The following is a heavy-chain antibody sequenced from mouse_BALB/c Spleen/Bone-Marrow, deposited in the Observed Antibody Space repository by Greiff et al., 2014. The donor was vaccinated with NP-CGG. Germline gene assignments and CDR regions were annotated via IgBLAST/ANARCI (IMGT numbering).Heavy chain of an antibody. D-gene: IGHD4-1*01. V-gene: IGHV1-31*01. J-gene: IGHJ2*01. CDR2: INPYNGAT. CDR1: GCSFTGYY. Sequence: VQLQQPGPDLVKPGASVKISCKASGCSFTGYYMHWVKQSHVKSLEWIGRINPYNGATTYNQNFKDKASLTVDKSSSTAYMELHSLTSEDSAVYYCARSWDYWGQGTTLTVSS. CDR3: ARSWDY.